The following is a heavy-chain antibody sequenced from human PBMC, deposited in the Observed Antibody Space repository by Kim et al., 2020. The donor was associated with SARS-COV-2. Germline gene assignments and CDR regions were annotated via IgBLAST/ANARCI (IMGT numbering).Heavy chain of an antibody. D-gene: IGHD3-9*01. CDR3: ARRDFLRYSKQKPNEDYYGMDG. CDR1: GGSISSSNW. J-gene: IGHJ6*02. Sequence: SETLSLTCAVSGGSISSSNWWSWVRQPPGKGLEWMGEIYHSGSTNYNPSLKSRVTISVDKSKNQFSLKLSSVTAADTAVYYCARRDFLRYSKQKPNEDYYGMDGWGHGTTVTVSS. CDR2: IYHSGST. V-gene: IGHV4-4*02.